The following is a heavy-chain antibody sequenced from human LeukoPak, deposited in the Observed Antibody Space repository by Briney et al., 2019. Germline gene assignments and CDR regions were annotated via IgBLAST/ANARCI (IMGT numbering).Heavy chain of an antibody. J-gene: IGHJ6*03. CDR1: GGSFSGYY. CDR3: ARGGATIFGVVISSYYMDV. V-gene: IGHV4-34*01. CDR2: INHSGST. Sequence: SETLSLTCAVYGGSFSGYYWSWIRQPPGKGLEWIGEINHSGSTNYNPSLKSRVTISVDTSKNQFSLKLSSVTAADTAVYYCARGGATIFGVVISSYYMDVWGKGTTVTVSS. D-gene: IGHD3-3*01.